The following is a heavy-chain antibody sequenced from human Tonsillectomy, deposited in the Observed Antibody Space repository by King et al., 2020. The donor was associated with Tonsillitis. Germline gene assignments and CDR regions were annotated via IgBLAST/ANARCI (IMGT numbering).Heavy chain of an antibody. J-gene: IGHJ5*02. CDR1: GGTFSSYT. D-gene: IGHD3-16*01. CDR3: ARDKGGDYVWGASRPGGWFDT. V-gene: IGHV1-69*01. CDR2: IIPIFGTA. Sequence: QMQLVQSGAEVKKPGSSVKVSCKASGGTFSSYTISWVRQAPGQGLEWRGGIIPIFGTANYAQKFQGRVTITADASPSTAYMELSSLRSGVTAVYYCARDKGGDYVWGASRPGGWFDTWGEGTLGTVSS.